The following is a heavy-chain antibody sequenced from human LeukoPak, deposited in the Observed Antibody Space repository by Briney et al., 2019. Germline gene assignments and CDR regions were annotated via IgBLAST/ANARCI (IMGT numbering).Heavy chain of an antibody. Sequence: PSETLSLTCTVSGGSISSYYWSWIRQPAGKGLEWIGRLYTSGSTNYNPSLKSRVTMSVDTSKNQFSLKLSSVTAADTAVYYCARDLGVPNYDSSGSYFDYWGQGTLVTVSS. CDR1: GGSISSYY. J-gene: IGHJ4*02. CDR3: ARDLGVPNYDSSGSYFDY. CDR2: LYTSGST. V-gene: IGHV4-4*07. D-gene: IGHD3-22*01.